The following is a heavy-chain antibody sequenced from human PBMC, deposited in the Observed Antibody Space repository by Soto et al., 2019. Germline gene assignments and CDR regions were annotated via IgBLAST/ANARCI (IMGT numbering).Heavy chain of an antibody. V-gene: IGHV3-11*04. CDR3: ARAPYYDFWSGSLDY. D-gene: IGHD3-3*01. CDR2: ISSSGSTI. J-gene: IGHJ4*02. CDR1: GFTFSDYY. Sequence: PGGSLRLSCAASGFTFSDYYMSWIRQAPGKGLEWVSYISSSGSTIYYADSVKGQFTISRDNAKNTLYLQMNSLRAEDTAVYYCARAPYYDFWSGSLDYWGQGTLVTVSS.